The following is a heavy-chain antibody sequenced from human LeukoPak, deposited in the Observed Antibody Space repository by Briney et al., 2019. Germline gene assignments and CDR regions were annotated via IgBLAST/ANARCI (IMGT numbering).Heavy chain of an antibody. D-gene: IGHD3-3*01. J-gene: IGHJ5*02. CDR3: ARQVSWAIFGGNWFDP. CDR1: GYSISTGYY. V-gene: IGHV4-38-2*01. CDR2: IFHSGNT. Sequence: SETLSLTCGVSGYSISTGYYWGWIRQPPGKGLEWIGSIFHSGNTYYNPSLKSRVTISVDTSKNQFSLKLSSVTAADTAVYYCARQVSWAIFGGNWFDPWRQGTLVTVSS.